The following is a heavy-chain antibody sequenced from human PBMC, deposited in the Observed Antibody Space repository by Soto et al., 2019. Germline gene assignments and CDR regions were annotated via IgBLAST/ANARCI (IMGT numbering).Heavy chain of an antibody. Sequence: RRGESLKISCAASGFTFSSYAMSWVRQAPGKGLEWVSAISGSGGSTYYADSVKGRFTISRDNSKNTLYLQMNSLRAEDTAVYYCAKDLGDTMIVVVFDVAFDIWGQGTMVTVSS. CDR3: AKDLGDTMIVVVFDVAFDI. D-gene: IGHD3-22*01. J-gene: IGHJ3*02. V-gene: IGHV3-23*01. CDR1: GFTFSSYA. CDR2: ISGSGGST.